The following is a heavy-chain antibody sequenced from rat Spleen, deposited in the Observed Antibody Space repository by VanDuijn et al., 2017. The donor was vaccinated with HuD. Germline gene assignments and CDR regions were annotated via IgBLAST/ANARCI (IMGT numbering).Heavy chain of an antibody. J-gene: IGHJ1*01. CDR3: GRLLGAPDLYFDF. D-gene: IGHD5-1*01. Sequence: EVQLVESGGGLVQPGKSMKLSCPASGFTFSNYYMAWVRRAPKKGLEWVATITTSGSRTYYSDSVKGRFTMSRDNAKSSLYLQMNSLKSEDTATYYCGRLLGAPDLYFDFWGPGTMVTVSS. CDR2: ITTSGSRT. CDR1: GFTFSNYY. V-gene: IGHV5-25*01.